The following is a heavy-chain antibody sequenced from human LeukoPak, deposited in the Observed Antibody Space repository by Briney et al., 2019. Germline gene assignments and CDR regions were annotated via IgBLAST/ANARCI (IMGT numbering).Heavy chain of an antibody. CDR2: IFPMFGTA. J-gene: IGHJ3*02. D-gene: IGHD7-27*01. CDR3: ASNRGGRADAFDT. V-gene: IGHV1-69*05. Sequence: GASVKVSCKASGGTFRSYAINWVRQAPGQGLEWMGGIFPMFGTANYAQKFQGRVTITTDESTGTAYMDLSSLRSDDTAVYYCASNRGGRADAFDTWGQGTMVTVSS. CDR1: GGTFRSYA.